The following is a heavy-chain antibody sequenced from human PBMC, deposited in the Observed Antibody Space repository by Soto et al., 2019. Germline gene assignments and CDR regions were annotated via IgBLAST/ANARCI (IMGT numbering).Heavy chain of an antibody. J-gene: IGHJ3*02. Sequence: EVQLVESGGGLVQPGGSLRLSCAASGFTFSSYSMNWVRQAPGKGLGWVSYISSSSSTIYYADSVKGRFTISRDNAKNSLYLQMNSLRDEDTAVYYCARDSNVLPPSDAFDIWGQGTMVTVSS. V-gene: IGHV3-48*02. CDR3: ARDSNVLPPSDAFDI. CDR2: ISSSSSTI. D-gene: IGHD3-10*01. CDR1: GFTFSSYS.